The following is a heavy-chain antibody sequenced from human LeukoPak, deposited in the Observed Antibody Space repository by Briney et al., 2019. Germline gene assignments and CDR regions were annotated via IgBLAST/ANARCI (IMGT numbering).Heavy chain of an antibody. V-gene: IGHV4-34*01. CDR1: GGSFSGYY. CDR2: INHSGST. J-gene: IGHJ2*01. D-gene: IGHD4-17*01. CDR3: ARNRGMTTVTRGWYFDL. Sequence: SETLSLTCAVYGGSFSGYYWSWIRQPPGKGLEWIGEINHSGSTNYNPSLKSRVTISVDTSKNQFSLKLSSVTAADTAVYYCARNRGMTTVTRGWYFDLWGRGTLVTVSS.